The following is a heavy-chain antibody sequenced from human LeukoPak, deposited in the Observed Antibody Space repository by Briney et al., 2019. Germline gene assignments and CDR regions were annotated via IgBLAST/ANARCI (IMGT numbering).Heavy chain of an antibody. J-gene: IGHJ6*02. CDR1: GFTFSSYS. Sequence: GGSLRLSCAASGFTFSSYSMTWVRQAPGKGLEWIAYISSRSNTIQYADSVKGRFTISRDNAKNSPYLEMNSLRDEDTAVYYCARGPWGMDVWGQGTTVTVSS. V-gene: IGHV3-48*02. CDR3: ARGPWGMDV. CDR2: ISSRSNTI.